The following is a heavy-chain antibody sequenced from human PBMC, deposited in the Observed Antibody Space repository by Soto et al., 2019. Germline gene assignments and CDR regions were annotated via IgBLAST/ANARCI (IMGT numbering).Heavy chain of an antibody. Sequence: QVQLVESGGGVVQPGRSLRLSCAASGFTFRSYHLHWVRQAPGKGLEWVATTSTDENKTYYTDSVKGRFTISRDNSKNTLYLQVNSLRAEDTAVYYCARAMDTAMTSKDNWFDPWGQGTLVTVSS. CDR2: TSTDENKT. J-gene: IGHJ5*02. D-gene: IGHD5-18*01. CDR1: GFTFRSYH. V-gene: IGHV3-30-3*01. CDR3: ARAMDTAMTSKDNWFDP.